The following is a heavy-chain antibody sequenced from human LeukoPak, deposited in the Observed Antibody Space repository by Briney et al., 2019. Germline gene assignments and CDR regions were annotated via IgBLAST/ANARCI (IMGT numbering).Heavy chain of an antibody. D-gene: IGHD3-3*01. Sequence: GASVKVSCTGSGYTFTSYAMHWVRQAPGQRPEWMGWINAGNGNTKYSQDFQGRVTITRDTSASTAYMELSSLRSEDMAVYYCARSSSLRFLEWSLDYWGQGTLVTVSS. CDR3: ARSSSLRFLEWSLDY. CDR2: INAGNGNT. J-gene: IGHJ4*02. CDR1: GYTFTSYA. V-gene: IGHV1-3*03.